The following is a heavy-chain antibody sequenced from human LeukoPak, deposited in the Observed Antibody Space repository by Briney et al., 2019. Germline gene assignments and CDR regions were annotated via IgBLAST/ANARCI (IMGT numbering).Heavy chain of an antibody. Sequence: PSGTLSLTCAVSGGSISSGGYNWSCIRPPPGMGLEWIGNIYYSGSTNYNPSPKRSDAISVDTARNQISLMLSSVPAADTAVYFCARELGGIWRTNWFDPWGQGTLVTVSS. J-gene: IGHJ5*02. CDR3: ARELGGIWRTNWFDP. D-gene: IGHD6-13*01. CDR2: IYYSGST. CDR1: GGSISSGGYN. V-gene: IGHV4-61*08.